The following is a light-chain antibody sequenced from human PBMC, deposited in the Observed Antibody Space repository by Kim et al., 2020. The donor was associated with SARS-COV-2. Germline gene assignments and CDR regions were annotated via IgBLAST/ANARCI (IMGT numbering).Light chain of an antibody. CDR2: SVS. CDR1: SSDVGGHHS. Sequence: QSVTISCTGPSSDVGGHHSVSWYQQHPGKAPNLMIYSVSNRPSGVSNRFSGSQSGNTASLTISGLQAEDEADYYCSSYTSSSTPYVFGTGTKVTVL. V-gene: IGLV2-14*03. J-gene: IGLJ1*01. CDR3: SSYTSSSTPYV.